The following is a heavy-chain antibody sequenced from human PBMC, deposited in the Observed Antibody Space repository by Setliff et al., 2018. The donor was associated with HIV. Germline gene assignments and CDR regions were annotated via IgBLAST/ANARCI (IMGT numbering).Heavy chain of an antibody. CDR1: GGSISTGVYY. D-gene: IGHD5-12*01. CDR3: ARHFGWLPREIDY. V-gene: IGHV4-61*02. CDR2: ISASGST. J-gene: IGHJ4*02. Sequence: SETLSLTCTVSGGSISTGVYYWSWIRQPADKALEWIGRISASGSTNYNPSLESLVTLSIDTSKNQYSLKLSSVTDADTAVYYCARHFGWLPREIDYWGQGTLVTVSS.